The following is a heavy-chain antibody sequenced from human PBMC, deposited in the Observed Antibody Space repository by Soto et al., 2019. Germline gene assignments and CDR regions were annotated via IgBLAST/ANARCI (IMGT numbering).Heavy chain of an antibody. V-gene: IGHV1-69*06. J-gene: IGHJ6*02. Sequence: SVKVSCKASGGTFSSYAISWVRQAPGQGLEWMGGIIPIFGTANYAQKFQGRVTITADKSTSTAYMELSSLRSEDTAVYYCARGLYCGGDCFSYYYYGMDVWGQGTTVTVSS. CDR3: ARGLYCGGDCFSYYYYGMDV. CDR1: GGTFSSYA. D-gene: IGHD2-21*02. CDR2: IIPIFGTA.